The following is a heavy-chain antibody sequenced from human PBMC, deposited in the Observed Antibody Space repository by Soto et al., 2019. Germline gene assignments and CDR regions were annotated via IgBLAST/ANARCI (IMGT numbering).Heavy chain of an antibody. J-gene: IGHJ4*02. CDR2: IIPIFGTA. D-gene: IGHD3-9*01. V-gene: IGHV1-69*13. Sequence: GASVKVSCKASGGTFSSYAISWVRQAPGQGLEWMGGIIPIFGTANYAQKFQGRVTITADESTSTAYMELSSLRSEDTAVYYCASTTYYDILTGYYPPTFDYWGQGTLVTVSS. CDR3: ASTTYYDILTGYYPPTFDY. CDR1: GGTFSSYA.